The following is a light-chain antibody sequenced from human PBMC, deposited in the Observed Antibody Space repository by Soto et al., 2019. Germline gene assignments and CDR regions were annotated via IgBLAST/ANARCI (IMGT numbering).Light chain of an antibody. Sequence: AIRMTQSPPSLSASTGDRVTITCRASQGISSYLAWYQQKPGKAPKLLIYAASTLQSGVPSRFSGSGSGTDFTLTISSLQPEDFATYYCQQANSFPPTFGQGTRLEIK. CDR2: AAS. CDR1: QGISSY. CDR3: QQANSFPPT. J-gene: IGKJ5*01. V-gene: IGKV1-8*01.